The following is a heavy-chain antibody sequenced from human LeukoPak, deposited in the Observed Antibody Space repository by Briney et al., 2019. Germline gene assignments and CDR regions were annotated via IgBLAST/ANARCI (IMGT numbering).Heavy chain of an antibody. D-gene: IGHD3-10*01. CDR3: AKARSGSYYRDTTIYY. CDR1: GFTFSSYA. CDR2: ISGSGGST. V-gene: IGHV3-23*01. J-gene: IGHJ4*02. Sequence: GGSLRLSCAASGFTFSSYAMSWVRQAPGKGLEWVSAISGSGGSTYYADSVKGRFTISRDNSKNTLYLQMNSLRAEDTAVYYCAKARSGSYYRDTTIYYWGQGTLVTVSS.